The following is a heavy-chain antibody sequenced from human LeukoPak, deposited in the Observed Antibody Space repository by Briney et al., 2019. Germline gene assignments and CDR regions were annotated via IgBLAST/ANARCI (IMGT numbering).Heavy chain of an antibody. CDR3: AKAHKSATSASHFDY. D-gene: IGHD6-25*01. CDR1: GFTFSSYA. Sequence: GGSLRLSCAASGFTFSSYAMSWVRQAPGKGLEWVSAISGSGGSTYYADSVKGRFTISRDNSKNTLYLQMNSLRAEDTGVYYCAKAHKSATSASHFDYWGQGTLVTVSS. V-gene: IGHV3-23*01. CDR2: ISGSGGST. J-gene: IGHJ4*02.